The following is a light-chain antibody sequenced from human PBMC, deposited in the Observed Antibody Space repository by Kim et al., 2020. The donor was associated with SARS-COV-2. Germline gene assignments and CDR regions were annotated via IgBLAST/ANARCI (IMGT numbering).Light chain of an antibody. V-gene: IGKV3-15*01. CDR1: QSISSD. CDR2: DAS. Sequence: VSPGERATLSCTASQSISSDLAWYQQKPGQAPRLLISDASTRATRIPARFSGSGSGTEFTLTISSMQSEDIAVYYCQQYNDWSWSFGQGTKVEIK. J-gene: IGKJ1*01. CDR3: QQYNDWSWS.